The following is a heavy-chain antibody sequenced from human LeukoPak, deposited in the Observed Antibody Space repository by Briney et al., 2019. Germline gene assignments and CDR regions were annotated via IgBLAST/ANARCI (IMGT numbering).Heavy chain of an antibody. Sequence: SVKVSCKASGGTFSSYAISWVRQAPGQGLEWMGRIIPIFGIANYAQKFQGRVTITADKSTSTAYMELSSLSSEDTAVYYCATYGDYVSRLSYYYGMDVWGQGTTVTVSS. J-gene: IGHJ6*02. CDR2: IIPIFGIA. CDR3: ATYGDYVSRLSYYYGMDV. D-gene: IGHD4-17*01. V-gene: IGHV1-69*04. CDR1: GGTFSSYA.